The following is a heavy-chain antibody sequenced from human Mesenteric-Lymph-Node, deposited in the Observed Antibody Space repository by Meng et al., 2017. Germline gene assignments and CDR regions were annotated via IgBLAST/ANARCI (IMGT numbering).Heavy chain of an antibody. D-gene: IGHD2-21*02. CDR3: ALTAILAFDI. J-gene: IGHJ3*02. Sequence: SVKVSCKASGGTFSSYTISWVRQAPGQGLEWMGGIIPIFGTANYAQKFQGRVTITADESTSTAYMELSSLRSEDTAVYYCALTAILAFDIWGQGTMVTVSS. V-gene: IGHV1-69*13. CDR1: GGTFSSYT. CDR2: IIPIFGTA.